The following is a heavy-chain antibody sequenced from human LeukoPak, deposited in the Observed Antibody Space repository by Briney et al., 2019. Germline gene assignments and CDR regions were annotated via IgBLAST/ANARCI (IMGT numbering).Heavy chain of an antibody. CDR3: ARLKARDYYFDY. V-gene: IGHV3-33*01. Sequence: GGSLRLSCAASGFTFSSYGRDWVRQAPGKGLEWVAVIWYDGSNKYYADSVKGRFTISRDNSKNTLYLQMNSLRAEDTAVYYCARLKARDYYFDYWGQGTLVTVSS. D-gene: IGHD1-26*01. J-gene: IGHJ4*02. CDR1: GFTFSSYG. CDR2: IWYDGSNK.